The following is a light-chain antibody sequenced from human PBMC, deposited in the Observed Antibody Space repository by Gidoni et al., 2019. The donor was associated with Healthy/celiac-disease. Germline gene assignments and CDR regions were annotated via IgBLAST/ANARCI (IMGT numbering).Light chain of an antibody. CDR3: GTWDSRLSLMV. CDR1: NSNIAINY. J-gene: IGLJ2*01. V-gene: IGLV1-51*01. Sequence: QSVLTQPPSVSPAPGQKVTISCSGGNSNIAINYVSWYQQVPGAAPKLLIYDDTQRPAGISGRFSGSRSGTSATLGISGLQTGDEAIYYCGTWDSRLSLMVFGGGTKLTVL. CDR2: DDT.